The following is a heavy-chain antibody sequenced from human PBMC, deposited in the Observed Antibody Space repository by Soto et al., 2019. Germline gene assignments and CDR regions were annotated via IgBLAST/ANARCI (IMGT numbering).Heavy chain of an antibody. Sequence: GGSLRLSCAASGFTFSDYYMSWIRQAPGKGLEWVSYISSSSSYTNYADSVKGRFTISGDNAKNSLYLQMNSLRAEDTAVYYCARGYYYDSSGYFYYGMDVWGQGTTVTVSS. CDR1: GFTFSDYY. D-gene: IGHD3-22*01. J-gene: IGHJ6*02. CDR3: ARGYYYDSSGYFYYGMDV. V-gene: IGHV3-11*06. CDR2: ISSSSSYT.